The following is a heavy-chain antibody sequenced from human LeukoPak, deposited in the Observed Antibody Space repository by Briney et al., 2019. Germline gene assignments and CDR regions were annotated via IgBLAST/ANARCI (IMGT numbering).Heavy chain of an antibody. CDR2: ISPRSSYR. CDR3: ARGRGCSSMSCYPDY. J-gene: IGHJ4*02. CDR1: GFSFSDYS. Sequence: TGGSLRLSCAASGFSFSDYSINWVRQGPGKGLEWVSSISPRSSYRYYADSVKGRFTISRDNAKNSLNLQMNSLRAEDTAVYYCARGRGCSSMSCYPDYWGQGTLVTVSS. D-gene: IGHD2-2*01. V-gene: IGHV3-21*01.